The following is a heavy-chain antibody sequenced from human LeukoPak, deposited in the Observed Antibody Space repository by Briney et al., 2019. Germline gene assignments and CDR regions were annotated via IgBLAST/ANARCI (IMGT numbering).Heavy chain of an antibody. D-gene: IGHD2-15*01. Sequence: SETLSLTCAVSGWSFSGYYWSWIRQPPGKGLEWFGAINHSGSTTYNPSLKNRVTITVDASKNQFSLKLSSVTAADTAVYYCARWVVAADYYYFMDVWGKGTTVTVSS. CDR1: GWSFSGYY. V-gene: IGHV4-34*01. J-gene: IGHJ6*03. CDR3: ARWVVAADYYYFMDV. CDR2: INHSGST.